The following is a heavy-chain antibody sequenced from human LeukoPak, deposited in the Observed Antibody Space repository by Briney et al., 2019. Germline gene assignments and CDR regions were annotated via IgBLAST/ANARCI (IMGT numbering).Heavy chain of an antibody. D-gene: IGHD6-19*01. CDR3: ARAQRPRYSSGWKFDY. V-gene: IGHV1-2*02. J-gene: IGHJ4*02. CDR1: GYTFTGYY. Sequence: GASVKVSCKASGYTFTGYYMHWVRQAPGQGLEWMGWINPNSGGTNYAQKFQGRVTMTRDTSISTAYMELSRLRSDDTAVYYCARAQRPRYSSGWKFDYWGQGTLVTVSS. CDR2: INPNSGGT.